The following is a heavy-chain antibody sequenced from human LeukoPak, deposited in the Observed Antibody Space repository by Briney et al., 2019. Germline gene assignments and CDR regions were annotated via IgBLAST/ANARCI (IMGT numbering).Heavy chain of an antibody. CDR2: IYSDGST. Sequence: GGSLRLSCAASGFTVSSNYMSWVRQAPGTGLEWVSEIYSDGSTYYAASVKGRFSISRDRSKNTVYLQMNSLRAEDTAVYYCARELREHGVFDIWGQGTMVTVSS. J-gene: IGHJ3*02. CDR1: GFTVSSNY. V-gene: IGHV3-53*01. D-gene: IGHD1-26*01. CDR3: ARELREHGVFDI.